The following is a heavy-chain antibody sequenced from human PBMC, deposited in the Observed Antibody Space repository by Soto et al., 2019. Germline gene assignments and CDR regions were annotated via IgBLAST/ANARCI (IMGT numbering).Heavy chain of an antibody. CDR3: ARRSGTYYDFWSGLDV. CDR1: GYSFTSYW. V-gene: IGHV5-51*01. J-gene: IGHJ6*02. D-gene: IGHD3-3*01. CDR2: IYPGDSDT. Sequence: PGESLKISCKGSGYSFTSYWIGWVRQMPGKGLEWMGIIYPGDSDTRYSPSFQGQVTISADKSISTAYLQWSSLKASDTAMYYCARRSGTYYDFWSGLDVWGQGTTVTASS.